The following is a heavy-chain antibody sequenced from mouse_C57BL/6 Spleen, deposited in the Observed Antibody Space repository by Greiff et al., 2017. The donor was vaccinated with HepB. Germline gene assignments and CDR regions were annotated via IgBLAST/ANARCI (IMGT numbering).Heavy chain of an antibody. CDR1: GYTFTSYW. V-gene: IGHV1-61*01. J-gene: IGHJ2*01. Sequence: VKLQQPGAELVRPGSSVKLSCKASGYTFTSYWMDWVKQRPGQGLEWIGNIYPSDSETHYNQKFKDKATLTVDKSSSTAYMQLSSLTSEDSAVYYCARFYYDYGYYFDYWGQGTTLTVSS. D-gene: IGHD2-4*01. CDR3: ARFYYDYGYYFDY. CDR2: IYPSDSET.